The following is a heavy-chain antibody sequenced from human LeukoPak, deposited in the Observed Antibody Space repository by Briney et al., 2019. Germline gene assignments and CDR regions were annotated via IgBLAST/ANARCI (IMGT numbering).Heavy chain of an antibody. CDR1: GFTFSSYG. CDR2: ISGSGGST. Sequence: GGSLRLSCAASGFTFSSYGMSWVRQAPGKGLEWVSAISGSGGSTYYADSVKGRFTISRDNSKNTLYLQMNSLRAEDTAVYYCANGGSMKGRYYDSSGYYYLDYWGQGTLVTVSS. D-gene: IGHD3-22*01. J-gene: IGHJ4*02. V-gene: IGHV3-23*01. CDR3: ANGGSMKGRYYDSSGYYYLDY.